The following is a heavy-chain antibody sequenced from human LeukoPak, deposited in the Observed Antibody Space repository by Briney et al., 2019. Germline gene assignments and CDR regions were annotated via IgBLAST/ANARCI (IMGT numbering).Heavy chain of an antibody. J-gene: IGHJ3*02. V-gene: IGHV1-2*02. CDR1: GYTFPGYY. D-gene: IGHD3-10*01. Sequence: ASVKVSCKASGYTFPGYYMHWVRQAPGQGLEWMGWINPNSGGTNYVQKFQGRVTMTRDTSISTAYMELSRLRSDDTAVYYCASGEFGELLWDAFDIWGQGTMVTVSS. CDR2: INPNSGGT. CDR3: ASGEFGELLWDAFDI.